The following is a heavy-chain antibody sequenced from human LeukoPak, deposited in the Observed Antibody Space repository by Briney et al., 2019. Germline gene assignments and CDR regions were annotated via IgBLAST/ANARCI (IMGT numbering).Heavy chain of an antibody. CDR1: GYSFDEYA. Sequence: GGSLRLSCVGSGYSFDEYAMHWVRQVPGKGLEWVSGINWKSDKIGYADSVKGRFTISRDNSKNSLYLQMNSLRVEDTALYYCAKDRYCTSRSCPIDYWGQGTMVTVSS. J-gene: IGHJ4*02. V-gene: IGHV3-9*01. CDR2: INWKSDKI. CDR3: AKDRYCTSRSCPIDY. D-gene: IGHD2-2*01.